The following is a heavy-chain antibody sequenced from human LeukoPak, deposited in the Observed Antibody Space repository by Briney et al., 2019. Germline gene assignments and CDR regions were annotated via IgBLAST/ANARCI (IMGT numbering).Heavy chain of an antibody. CDR1: GFTFSSYG. V-gene: IGHV3-30*02. Sequence: PGGSLRLSCAASGFTFSSYGMHWVRQAPGKGLEWVAFIRYDGSNKYYADSVKGRFTISGDNSKNTLYLQMNSLRAEDTAVYYCANGYYYDSSGYYATGPFDYWGQGTLVTVSS. J-gene: IGHJ4*02. CDR2: IRYDGSNK. D-gene: IGHD3-22*01. CDR3: ANGYYYDSSGYYATGPFDY.